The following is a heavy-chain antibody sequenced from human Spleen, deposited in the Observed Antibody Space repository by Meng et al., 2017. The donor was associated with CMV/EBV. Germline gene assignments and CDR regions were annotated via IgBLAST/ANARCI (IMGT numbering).Heavy chain of an antibody. V-gene: IGHV5-51*01. J-gene: IGHJ6*02. CDR1: GFTFNDYA. Sequence: GESLKISCAASGFTFNDYAMNWVRQAPGRGLEWMGIIYPGDSDTTYSPSFQGQVTISADKSISTAYLQWSSLKASDTAMYYCARHVWRYVGATYYYYYGMDVWGQGTTVTVSS. CDR3: ARHVWRYVGATYYYYYGMDV. D-gene: IGHD1-26*01. CDR2: IYPGDSDT.